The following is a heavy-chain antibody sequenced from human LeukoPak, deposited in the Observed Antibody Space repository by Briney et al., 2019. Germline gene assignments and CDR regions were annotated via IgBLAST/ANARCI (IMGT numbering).Heavy chain of an antibody. V-gene: IGHV3-7*01. Sequence: PGGSLRLSCVASGFSFTSYWMSWVRQAPGKGLEFVANINQDGGTKNYVDSVKGRFTISRDNAENSLYLQMSSLRAEDTALYYCARDPAWSSFDIWGQGIMVTVSS. CDR3: ARDPAWSSFDI. CDR1: GFSFTSYW. D-gene: IGHD2-15*01. J-gene: IGHJ3*02. CDR2: INQDGGTK.